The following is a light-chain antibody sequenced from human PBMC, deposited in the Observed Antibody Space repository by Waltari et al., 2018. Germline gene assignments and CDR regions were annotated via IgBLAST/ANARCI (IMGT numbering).Light chain of an antibody. Sequence: EIVMTQSPATLSVSPGERATLSCRASQSVSSNLAWYQQKPGQAPRPLIYGASTRATGIPARFSGSGSGTEFTLTISSLQSEDFAVYYCQQYNNWPRTFGQGTRLEIK. CDR3: QQYNNWPRT. J-gene: IGKJ5*01. V-gene: IGKV3-15*01. CDR1: QSVSSN. CDR2: GAS.